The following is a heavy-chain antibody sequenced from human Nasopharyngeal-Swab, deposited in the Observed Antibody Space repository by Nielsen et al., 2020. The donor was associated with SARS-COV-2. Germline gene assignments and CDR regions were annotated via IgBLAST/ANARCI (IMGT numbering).Heavy chain of an antibody. CDR1: GFTFSSFG. V-gene: IGHV3-30*03. D-gene: IGHD3-22*01. CDR2: IAHDASNE. Sequence: GWSLRLSCAASGFTFSSFGMHWVRQAPGKGLEWVAFIAHDASNEYYGDSVKGRFSISRDSSKNTLYLQMNSLRAEDTAVYYCARDSPGTDSSGYDDAFDIWGQGTMVTVSS. CDR3: ARDSPGTDSSGYDDAFDI. J-gene: IGHJ3*02.